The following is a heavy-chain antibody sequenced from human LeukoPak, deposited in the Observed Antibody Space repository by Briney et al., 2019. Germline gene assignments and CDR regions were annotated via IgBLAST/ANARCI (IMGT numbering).Heavy chain of an antibody. V-gene: IGHV1-69*06. Sequence: ASVKVSCKASGGTFSSYAISWVRQAPGQGLEWMGGIIPIFGTANYAQKFQGRVTITADKSTSTAYVELSSLRSEDTAVYYCARDVLGYCSGGNCYSDYWGQGTLVTVSS. D-gene: IGHD2-15*01. CDR1: GGTFSSYA. CDR3: ARDVLGYCSGGNCYSDY. CDR2: IIPIFGTA. J-gene: IGHJ4*02.